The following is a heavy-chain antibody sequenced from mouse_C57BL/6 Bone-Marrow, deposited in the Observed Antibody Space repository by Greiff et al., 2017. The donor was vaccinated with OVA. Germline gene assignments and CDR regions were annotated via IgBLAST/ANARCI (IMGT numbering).Heavy chain of an antibody. CDR1: GFTFSSYA. J-gene: IGHJ2*01. CDR2: ISDGGSYT. V-gene: IGHV5-4*01. CDR3: ARDEVTTASKDY. Sequence: EVKVVESGGGLVKPGGSLKLSCAASGFTFSSYAMSWVRQTPEKRLEWVATISDGGSYTYYPDNVKGRFTISRDNAKNNLYLQMSHLKSEDTAMYYGARDEVTTASKDYWGQGTTLTVSS. D-gene: IGHD1-2*01.